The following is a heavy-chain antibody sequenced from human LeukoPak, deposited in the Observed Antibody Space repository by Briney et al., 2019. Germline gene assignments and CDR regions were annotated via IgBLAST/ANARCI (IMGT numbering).Heavy chain of an antibody. CDR3: ANHPVAGTGVFAFDI. D-gene: IGHD6-19*01. Sequence: GSLRLSCAASGFTFSSYAMSWVRQAPGKGLEWIGYIYYSGSTNYNPSLKSRVTISVDTSKNQFSLKLSSVTAADTAVYYCANHPVAGTGVFAFDIWGQGTMVTVSS. V-gene: IGHV4-59*01. CDR1: GFTFSSYA. J-gene: IGHJ3*02. CDR2: IYYSGST.